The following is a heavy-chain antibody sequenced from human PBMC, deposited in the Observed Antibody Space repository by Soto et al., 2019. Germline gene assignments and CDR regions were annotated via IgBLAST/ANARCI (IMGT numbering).Heavy chain of an antibody. CDR1: GGSISSYF. Sequence: TLSLTCTVSGGSISSYFWSWIRQPPGKGLEWIGYIYSRGSTNYNPSLKSRLTISVDTSKNQFSLKLTSVTAADTAVYYCARAGTAMVHLDYWGQGTLVTVS. CDR2: IYSRGST. J-gene: IGHJ4*02. CDR3: ARAGTAMVHLDY. D-gene: IGHD5-18*01. V-gene: IGHV4-59*12.